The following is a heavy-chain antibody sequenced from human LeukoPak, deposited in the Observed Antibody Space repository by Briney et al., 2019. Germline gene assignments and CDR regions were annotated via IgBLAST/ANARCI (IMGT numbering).Heavy chain of an antibody. Sequence: ASVKVSCKVSGYTLTELSMHWVRQAPGKGLEWMGGFDPEDGETIYAQKFQGRVTMTEDTSTDTAYMELSSLRSEDTAVYYCATTYHDSSGYPEYFQHWGQGTLVTVSS. V-gene: IGHV1-24*01. CDR3: ATTYHDSSGYPEYFQH. J-gene: IGHJ1*01. CDR2: FDPEDGET. D-gene: IGHD3-22*01. CDR1: GYTLTELS.